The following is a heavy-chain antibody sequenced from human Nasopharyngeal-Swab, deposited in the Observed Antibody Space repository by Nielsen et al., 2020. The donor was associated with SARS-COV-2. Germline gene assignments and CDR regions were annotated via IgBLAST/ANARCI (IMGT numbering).Heavy chain of an antibody. CDR1: GGTFSSYA. CDR2: IIPIFGTA. D-gene: IGHD3-22*01. J-gene: IGHJ3*02. V-gene: IGHV1-69*13. Sequence: SVKVSCKAPGGTFSSYAISWVRQAPGQGLEWMGGIIPIFGTANYAQKFQGRVTITADESTSTAYMELSSLRSEDMAVYYCARPYYYDSSGYLVAFDIWGQGTMVTVSS. CDR3: ARPYYYDSSGYLVAFDI.